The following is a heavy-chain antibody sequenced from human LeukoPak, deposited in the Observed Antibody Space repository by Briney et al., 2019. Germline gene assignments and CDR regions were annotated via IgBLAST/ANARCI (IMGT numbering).Heavy chain of an antibody. CDR3: ARDDYGSGSWNDY. V-gene: IGHV3-21*04. J-gene: IGHJ4*02. Sequence: PGGSLRLSCVASGFTFSRHGMNWVRQAPGKGLEWVSGISPSGDIKYYVDSVKGRFTVSRDNAKNSLYLQMNSLRAEDTAVYYCARDDYGSGSWNDYWGQGTLVTVSS. CDR1: GFTFSRHG. CDR2: ISPSGDIK. D-gene: IGHD3-10*01.